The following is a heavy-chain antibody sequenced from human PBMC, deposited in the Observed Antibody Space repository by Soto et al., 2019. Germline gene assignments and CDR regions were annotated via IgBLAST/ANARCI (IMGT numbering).Heavy chain of an antibody. J-gene: IGHJ6*04. D-gene: IGHD1-1*01. CDR3: AKGNEAAPYYYFYALDV. Sequence: GGSLRLSCAASGFSFNNYAINWVRQAPGKGLEWVSSIIASGDYTYYADSVRGRFTISRDNSENTLYLQMNSLRAEDTAVYYCAKGNEAAPYYYFYALDVWGKGTTVTVSS. V-gene: IGHV3-23*01. CDR2: IIASGDYT. CDR1: GFSFNNYA.